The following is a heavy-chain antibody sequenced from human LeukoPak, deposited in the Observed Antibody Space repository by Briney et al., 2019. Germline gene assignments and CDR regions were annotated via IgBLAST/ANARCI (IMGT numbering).Heavy chain of an antibody. CDR3: AGDPVYDILTGYHRYYYYMDV. CDR1: GGSISSGSYY. J-gene: IGHJ6*03. D-gene: IGHD3-9*01. CDR2: IYTSGST. Sequence: SETLSLTCTVSGGSISSGSYYWSWIRQPAGKGLEWIGRIYTSGSTNYNPSLKSRVTISVDTSKNQFSLKLSSVTAADTAVYYCAGDPVYDILTGYHRYYYYMDVWGKGTTVTVSS. V-gene: IGHV4-61*02.